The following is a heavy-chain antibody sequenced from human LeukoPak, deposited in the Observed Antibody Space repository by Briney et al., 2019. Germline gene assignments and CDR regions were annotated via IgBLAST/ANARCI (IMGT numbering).Heavy chain of an antibody. Sequence: SETLSLTCTVSGGSISSGDYYWSWIRQPPGKGLEWIGYIYYSGSTYYNPSLKSRVTISVDTSKNQFSLKLSSVTAADTAVYYCARDGSGYDTPVDAFNIWGQGTMVTVFS. D-gene: IGHD5-12*01. CDR2: IYYSGST. CDR1: GGSISSGDYY. V-gene: IGHV4-30-4*08. CDR3: ARDGSGYDTPVDAFNI. J-gene: IGHJ3*02.